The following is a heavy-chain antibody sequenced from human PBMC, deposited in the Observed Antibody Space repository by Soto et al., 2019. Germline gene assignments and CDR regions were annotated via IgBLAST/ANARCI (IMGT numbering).Heavy chain of an antibody. Sequence: SETLSLTCTVSGGSVSSGSYYWSWIRQPPGKGLEWIGYIYYSGSTNYNPSLKSRVTISVDTSKNQFSLKPSSVTAADTAVYYCARDLRRLGYCSSTSCGEPNYFDYWGQGTLVTVSS. CDR1: GGSVSSGSYY. CDR3: ARDLRRLGYCSSTSCGEPNYFDY. D-gene: IGHD2-2*01. CDR2: IYYSGST. J-gene: IGHJ4*02. V-gene: IGHV4-61*01.